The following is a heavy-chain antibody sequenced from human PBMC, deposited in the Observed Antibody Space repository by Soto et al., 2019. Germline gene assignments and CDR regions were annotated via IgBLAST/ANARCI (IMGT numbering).Heavy chain of an antibody. J-gene: IGHJ4*02. CDR1: GYSFTSYC. V-gene: IGHV5-51*01. Sequence: PGESLKISCNGSGYSFTSYCIGWVRQMPGKGLEWIGIIYPGDSDTRYSPSFQGQVTTAADKSINTAYLQWRSLKASDTAMYFCARFYSSGLYYFDFWGQGTLVTVSS. D-gene: IGHD6-19*01. CDR2: IYPGDSDT. CDR3: ARFYSSGLYYFDF.